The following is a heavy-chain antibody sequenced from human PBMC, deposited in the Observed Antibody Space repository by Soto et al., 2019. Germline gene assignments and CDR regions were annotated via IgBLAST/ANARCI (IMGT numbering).Heavy chain of an antibody. CDR1: GITFSGYW. D-gene: IGHD3-9*01. CDR3: ATVFEP. J-gene: IGHJ5*02. Sequence: EVQLVESGGGSVQPGGSLRLSCVASGITFSGYWMHWVRQVPGKGLVWVARVDSDGSGTSYADSGKGRFTISRDNAKNTLYHQMNSPQGEDTAVYYCATVFEPWGQGIPVTVSS. CDR2: VDSDGSGT. V-gene: IGHV3-74*01.